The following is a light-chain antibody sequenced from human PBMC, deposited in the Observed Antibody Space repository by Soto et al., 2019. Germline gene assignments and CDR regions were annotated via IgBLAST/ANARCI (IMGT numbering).Light chain of an antibody. CDR1: QSVSSNY. J-gene: IGKJ1*01. CDR3: QQYSSSPWT. Sequence: EIVLTQSPGTLSLSPGERATLSCRASQSVSSNYLAWYQQKPGQAPRLLIYGASSRATGIPDRFSGSGSGIDFTLTISRLEPEDFAVYFWQQYSSSPWTFGQGTKVEI. V-gene: IGKV3-20*01. CDR2: GAS.